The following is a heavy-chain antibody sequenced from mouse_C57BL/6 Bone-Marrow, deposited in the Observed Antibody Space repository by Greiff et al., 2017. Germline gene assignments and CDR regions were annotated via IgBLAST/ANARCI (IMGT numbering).Heavy chain of an antibody. CDR2: IDPSDSYT. CDR1: GYTFTSYW. Sequence: QVQLQQPGAELVRPGTSVKLSCKASGYTFTSYWMHWVKQRPGQGLEWIGVIDPSDSYTNYNQKFKGKATLTVDTASSTAYMQLSSLTSGDSAVYYCASGGAWFAYWGQGTLVTVSA. CDR3: ASGGAWFAY. J-gene: IGHJ3*01. V-gene: IGHV1-59*01.